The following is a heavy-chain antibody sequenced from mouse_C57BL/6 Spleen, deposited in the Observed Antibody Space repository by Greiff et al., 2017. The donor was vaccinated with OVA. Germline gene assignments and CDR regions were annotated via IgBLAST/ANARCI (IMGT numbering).Heavy chain of an antibody. V-gene: IGHV1-69*01. Sequence: QVHVKQPGAELVMPGASVKLSCKASGYTFTSYWMHWVKQRPGQGLEWIGEIDPSDSYTNYNQKFKGKSTLTVDKSSSTAYMQLSSLTSEDSAVYYCATDYYGSSYDFAYWGQGTLVTVSA. CDR3: ATDYYGSSYDFAY. CDR2: IDPSDSYT. D-gene: IGHD1-1*01. CDR1: GYTFTSYW. J-gene: IGHJ3*01.